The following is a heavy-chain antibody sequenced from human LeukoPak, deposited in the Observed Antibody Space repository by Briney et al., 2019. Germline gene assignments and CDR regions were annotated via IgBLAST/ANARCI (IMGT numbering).Heavy chain of an antibody. CDR1: GGSISSSSYY. J-gene: IGHJ5*02. CDR3: ARDGSGGYYDFWSGYYNWFDP. Sequence: SETLSLTCTVSGGSISSSSYYWGWIRQPPGKGLEWIGSIYYSGSTYYNPSLKSRVTISVDTSKNQFSLKLSSVTAADTAVYYCARDGSGGYYDFWSGYYNWFDPWGQGTLVSVSS. D-gene: IGHD3-3*01. V-gene: IGHV4-39*07. CDR2: IYYSGST.